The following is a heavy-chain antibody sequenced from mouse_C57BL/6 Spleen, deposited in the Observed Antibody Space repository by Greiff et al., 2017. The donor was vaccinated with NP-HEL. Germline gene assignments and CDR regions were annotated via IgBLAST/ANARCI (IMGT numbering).Heavy chain of an antibody. CDR2: INPSTGGT. CDR1: GYSFTGYY. D-gene: IGHD3-2*02. CDR3: ARSDSSGPFDY. V-gene: IGHV1-42*01. J-gene: IGHJ2*01. Sequence: EVQLQQSGPELVKPGASVKISCKASGYSFTGYYMNWVKQSPEKSLEWIGEINPSTGGTTYNQKFKAKATLTVDKSSSTAYMQLKSLTSEDSAVYYCARSDSSGPFDYWGKGTTLTVSS.